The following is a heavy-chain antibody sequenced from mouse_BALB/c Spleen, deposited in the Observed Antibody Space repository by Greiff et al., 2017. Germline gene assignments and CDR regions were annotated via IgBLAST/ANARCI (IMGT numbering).Heavy chain of an antibody. Sequence: EVQLQQSGAELVRPGALVKLSCKASGFNIKDYYMHWVKQRPEQGLEWIGWIDPENGNTIYDPKFQGKASITADTSSNTAYLQLSSLTSEDTAVYYCASYYWYFAYWGQGTLVTVSA. D-gene: IGHD2-14*01. J-gene: IGHJ3*01. CDR2: IDPENGNT. CDR1: GFNIKDYY. CDR3: ASYYWYFAY. V-gene: IGHV14-1*02.